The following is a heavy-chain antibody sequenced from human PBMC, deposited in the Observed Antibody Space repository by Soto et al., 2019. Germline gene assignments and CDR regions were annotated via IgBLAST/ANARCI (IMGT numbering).Heavy chain of an antibody. J-gene: IGHJ6*03. CDR3: ARNGAAASYAHYYMDV. CDR2: VYYSGNT. CDR1: GRSISPYY. D-gene: IGHD6-13*01. Sequence: QVQLQESGPGLVKPSETLSLPCTVSGRSISPYYWSWIRQPPGKGLEWIGYVYYSGNTNSNPSLESRVTISVDTPPNRFSMNLPSATAADTAVYYCARNGAAASYAHYYMDVRGRGTAVTVSS. V-gene: IGHV4-59*01.